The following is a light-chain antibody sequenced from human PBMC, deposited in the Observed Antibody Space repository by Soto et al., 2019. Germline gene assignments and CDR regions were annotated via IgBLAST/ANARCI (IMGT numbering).Light chain of an antibody. CDR1: QSVSSTY. CDR3: QQYGSSPWT. CDR2: GAS. V-gene: IGKV3-20*01. J-gene: IGKJ1*01. Sequence: EIVLTQSPGTLSLSPGERATISCRASQSVSSTYLGWYQQKPGQAPRLLIYGASSRATGVPDRFSGSGSGTDFTLTISRLEPEDLAVYYCQQYGSSPWTFGQGTKVDIK.